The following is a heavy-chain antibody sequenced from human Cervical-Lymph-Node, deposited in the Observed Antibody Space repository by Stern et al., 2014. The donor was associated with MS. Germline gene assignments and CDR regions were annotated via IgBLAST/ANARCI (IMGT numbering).Heavy chain of an antibody. CDR3: ASGTGSKRPTGNY. D-gene: IGHD3/OR15-3a*01. Sequence: VQLVQSGAEVKKPCASVKVSCKASGYTFTSHYMHWVRQAPGQGLELVGIINPSGDSASYAQKFQGRVTMTRDTSTSTVYMELSSLRSEDTAVYYCASGTGSKRPTGNYWGQGTLVTVSS. V-gene: IGHV1-46*01. J-gene: IGHJ4*02. CDR1: GYTFTSHY. CDR2: INPSGDSA.